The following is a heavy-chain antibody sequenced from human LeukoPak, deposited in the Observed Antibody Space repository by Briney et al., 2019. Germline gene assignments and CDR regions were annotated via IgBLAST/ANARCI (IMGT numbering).Heavy chain of an antibody. J-gene: IGHJ6*02. CDR1: GFTFSSYS. D-gene: IGHD4-17*01. CDR2: ISSSSSTI. V-gene: IGHV3-48*04. CDR3: ARDGHRIEAVTTYYYGMDV. Sequence: PGGSLRLSCAASGFTFSSYSMNWVRQAPGKGLEWVSYISSSSSTIYYADSVKGRFTISRDNAKNSLYLQMNSLRAEDTAVYYCARDGHRIEAVTTYYYGMDVWGQGTTVTVSS.